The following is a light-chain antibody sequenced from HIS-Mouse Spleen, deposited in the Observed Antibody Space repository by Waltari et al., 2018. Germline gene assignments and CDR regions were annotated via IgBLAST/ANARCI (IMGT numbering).Light chain of an antibody. CDR2: DAS. CDR3: QQFNSYPALT. V-gene: IGKV1-13*02. CDR1: QAISSA. J-gene: IGKJ4*01. Sequence: AIQFTQSPSSLPASVGDRVTITCRARQAISSALAWYQQKPGKAPKLLIYDASSLESGVPSRFSGSGSGTDFTLTISSLQPEDFATYYCQQFNSYPALTFGGGTKVEIK.